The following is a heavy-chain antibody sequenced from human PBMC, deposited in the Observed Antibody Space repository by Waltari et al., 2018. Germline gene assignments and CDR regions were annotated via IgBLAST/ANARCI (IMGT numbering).Heavy chain of an antibody. V-gene: IGHV3-48*04. J-gene: IGHJ4*02. D-gene: IGHD2-2*01. Sequence: EVQLVESGGGLVQPGGSLRLPCAAAGFTFRSYRMNWVRQAPGEGLGGGSYSGSSSSTRYDADSVKGRFASARDNAKNSLYLQMNRLGAEDTAVYYCARAVVPAVHSVDYWGQGTLVTVSS. CDR2: SGSSSSTR. CDR1: GFTFRSYR. CDR3: ARAVVPAVHSVDY.